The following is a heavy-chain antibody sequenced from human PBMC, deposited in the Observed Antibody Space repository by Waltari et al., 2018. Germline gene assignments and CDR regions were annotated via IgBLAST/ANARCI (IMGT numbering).Heavy chain of an antibody. D-gene: IGHD1-7*01. J-gene: IGHJ5*02. CDR2: IFPGDSDT. V-gene: IGHV5-51*01. CDR1: GYSFTSYW. CDR3: ARQHNWNYGWFDP. Sequence: EVQLVQSGAEVKKPGESLKISCKGSGYSFTSYWIGWVRQMPGKGLEWMGIIFPGDSDTRYIPSIQGQVTISADKSISTAYLQWSSLKASDTAMYYCARQHNWNYGWFDPWGQGTLVTVSS.